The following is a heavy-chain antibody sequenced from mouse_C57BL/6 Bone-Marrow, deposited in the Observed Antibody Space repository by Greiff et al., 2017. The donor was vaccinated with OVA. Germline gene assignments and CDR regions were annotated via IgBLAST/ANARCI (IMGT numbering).Heavy chain of an antibody. CDR1: GYTFTSYW. V-gene: IGHV1-55*01. D-gene: IGHD1-1*01. CDR3: ARSPLYYGSSYYFDY. Sequence: QVQLQQPGAELVKPGASVKMSCKASGYTFTSYWITWVKQRPGQGLEWIGDIYPGSGSTNYNEKFKSKATLTVDTSSSTAYMQLSSLTSEDSAVYYCARSPLYYGSSYYFDYWGQGTTLTVSS. J-gene: IGHJ2*01. CDR2: IYPGSGST.